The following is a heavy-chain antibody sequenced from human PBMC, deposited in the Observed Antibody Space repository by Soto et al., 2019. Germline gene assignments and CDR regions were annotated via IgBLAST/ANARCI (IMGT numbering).Heavy chain of an antibody. D-gene: IGHD2-15*01. Sequence: LETLSLTCGVYGGFFSGYYWNWIRQPPGKGLEWIGEVNHSGSTNYNPSLKSRVTISIDTSKNQFSLKLSSVTAADTAVYYCARKGRDYCSGGSCYSLDYWGQGTLVTVSS. J-gene: IGHJ4*02. CDR3: ARKGRDYCSGGSCYSLDY. V-gene: IGHV4-34*01. CDR2: VNHSGST. CDR1: GGFFSGYY.